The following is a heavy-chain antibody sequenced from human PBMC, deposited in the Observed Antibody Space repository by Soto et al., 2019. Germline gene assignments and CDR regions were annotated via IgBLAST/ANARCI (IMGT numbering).Heavy chain of an antibody. D-gene: IGHD2-15*01. CDR2: IYYSGYT. CDR3: ASTLGYCSGGSCYALLLLGY. CDR1: GGSISSYY. J-gene: IGHJ4*02. Sequence: SETLSLTCTVSGGSISSYYWSWIRQPPGKGLEWIGNIYYSGYTYYNPSLKSRVTISVDTSKNQFSLKLSSVTAADTALYYCASTLGYCSGGSCYALLLLGYWGQGTLVTVSS. V-gene: IGHV4-59*04.